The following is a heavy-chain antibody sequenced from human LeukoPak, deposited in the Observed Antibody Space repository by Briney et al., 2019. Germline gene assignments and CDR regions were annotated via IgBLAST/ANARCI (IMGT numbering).Heavy chain of an antibody. Sequence: PGGSLRLSCAASGFTFSGSAMHWVRQASGKGLEWVGRIRSNADNYATVYAASVKGRFTISRDDSKNTAYLQMNSLKTEDTAVYYCTRHKSGGITMIRGVRGYSYMDVWGKGTTVTVSS. CDR2: IRSNADNYAT. J-gene: IGHJ6*03. CDR1: GFTFSGSA. CDR3: TRHKSGGITMIRGVRGYSYMDV. V-gene: IGHV3-73*01. D-gene: IGHD3-10*01.